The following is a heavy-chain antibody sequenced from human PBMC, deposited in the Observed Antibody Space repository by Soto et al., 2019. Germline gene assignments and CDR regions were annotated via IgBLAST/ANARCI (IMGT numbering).Heavy chain of an antibody. CDR1: GYTLTELS. V-gene: IGHV1-24*01. CDR2: FDPEDGET. J-gene: IGHJ6*02. D-gene: IGHD5-18*01. Sequence: ASVKVSCKVSGYTLTELSMHWVRQAPGKGLEWMGGFDPEDGETIYAQKFQGRVTMTEDTSTDTAYMELSSLRSEDTAVYYCATDSKRIQLWLGLYYYGMDVWGQGTTVTVSS. CDR3: ATDSKRIQLWLGLYYYGMDV.